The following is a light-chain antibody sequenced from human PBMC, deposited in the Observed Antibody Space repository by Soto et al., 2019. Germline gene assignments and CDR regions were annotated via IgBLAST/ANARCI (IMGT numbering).Light chain of an antibody. CDR1: SSNIGSNT. CDR2: GNN. CDR3: EPWDDSLNGWV. J-gene: IGLJ3*02. V-gene: IGLV1-44*01. Sequence: QSVVTQPPSASGTPGQRVTISCSGSSSNIGSNTVNWYQQLPGTAPKLLIYGNNQRPSGVPDRFSGSKSGTSASLAITGLQSEDEGDYYCEPWDDSLNGWVFGGGTKLTVL.